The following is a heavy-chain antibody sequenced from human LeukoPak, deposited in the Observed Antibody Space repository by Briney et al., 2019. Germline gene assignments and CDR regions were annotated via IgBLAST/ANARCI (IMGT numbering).Heavy chain of an antibody. J-gene: IGHJ3*02. Sequence: GGFLRLSCAASGFTFSSYAMHWVRQAPGKGLEWVAVISYDGSNKYYADSVKGRFTISRDNSKNTLYLQMNSLRAEDTAVYYCAKDALIAAAPDAFDIWGQGTMVTVSS. CDR1: GFTFSSYA. V-gene: IGHV3-30-3*01. CDR3: AKDALIAAAPDAFDI. D-gene: IGHD6-13*01. CDR2: ISYDGSNK.